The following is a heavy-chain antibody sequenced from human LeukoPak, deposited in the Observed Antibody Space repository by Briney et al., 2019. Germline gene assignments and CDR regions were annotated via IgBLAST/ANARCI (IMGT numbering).Heavy chain of an antibody. Sequence: PSETLSLTCAVSGGSISSGGYSWSWIRQPPGKGLEWIGYIYHSGSTYYNPSLKSRVTISVDRSKNQFSLKLSSVTAADTAVYYCARVTDCGGDCYFFDYWGQGTLVTVSS. V-gene: IGHV4-30-2*01. CDR2: IYHSGST. J-gene: IGHJ4*02. CDR1: GGSISSGGYS. CDR3: ARVTDCGGDCYFFDY. D-gene: IGHD2-21*02.